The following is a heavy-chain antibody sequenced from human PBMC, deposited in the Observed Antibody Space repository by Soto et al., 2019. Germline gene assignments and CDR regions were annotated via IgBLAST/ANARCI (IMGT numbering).Heavy chain of an antibody. D-gene: IGHD3-16*02. Sequence: GGSLRLSCVASGFLFNNAWMSGVRQAPGKGLGGVGRIKRKSDGETTDYAAPVKGRFSISRDDSEHTLYLHMNSLKTEDTAVYYCSTDSYDFVWGSYRFLQYRGQGTLVTVSS. V-gene: IGHV3-15*01. CDR2: IKRKSDGETT. CDR3: STDSYDFVWGSYRFLQY. CDR1: GFLFNNAW. J-gene: IGHJ4*02.